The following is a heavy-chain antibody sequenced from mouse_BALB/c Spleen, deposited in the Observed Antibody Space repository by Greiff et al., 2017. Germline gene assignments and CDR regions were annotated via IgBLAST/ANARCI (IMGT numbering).Heavy chain of an antibody. CDR3: THGYDGRAWFAY. J-gene: IGHJ3*01. CDR1: GFTFSSYW. D-gene: IGHD2-2*01. V-gene: IGHV6-6*02. Sequence: EVKLMESGGGLVQPGGSMKLSCVASGFTFSSYWMSWVRQSPEKGLEWVAEIRLKSDNYATHYAESVKGKFTISRDDSKSRLYLQMNSLRAEDTGIYYCTHGYDGRAWFAYWGQGTLVTVSA. CDR2: IRLKSDNYAT.